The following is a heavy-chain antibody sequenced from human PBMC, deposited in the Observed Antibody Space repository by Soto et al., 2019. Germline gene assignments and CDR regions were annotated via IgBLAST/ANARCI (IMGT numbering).Heavy chain of an antibody. V-gene: IGHV5-51*01. CDR2: IYPGDSDT. D-gene: IGHD2-21*01. Sequence: PGESLKISCKGSGYSFTSYWIAWVRQMPGKGLESMGIIYPGDSDTRYSPSFQGHVTISADESTNTAYLQWSSLKPSDTAIYYFARRRRINAGMDFWGQGTTVTV. CDR1: GYSFTSYW. CDR3: ARRRRINAGMDF. J-gene: IGHJ6*02.